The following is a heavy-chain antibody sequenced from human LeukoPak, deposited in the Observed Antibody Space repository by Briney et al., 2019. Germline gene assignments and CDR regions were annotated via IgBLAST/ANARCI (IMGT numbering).Heavy chain of an antibody. V-gene: IGHV3-21*01. CDR1: GFTFSSYS. Sequence: GGSLRLSCAASGFTFSSYSMNWVRQAPGKGLEWVSSISSTRSYIYYADSVKGRFTISRDNAKNSLYLQMNSLRAEDTAVYYCARDHHAYYDILTGSYYYYYGMDVWGKGTTVTVSS. J-gene: IGHJ6*04. CDR3: ARDHHAYYDILTGSYYYYYGMDV. CDR2: ISSTRSYI. D-gene: IGHD3-9*01.